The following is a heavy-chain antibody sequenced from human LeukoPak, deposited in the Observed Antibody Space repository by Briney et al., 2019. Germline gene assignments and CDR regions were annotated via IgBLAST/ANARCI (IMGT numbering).Heavy chain of an antibody. D-gene: IGHD3-3*01. J-gene: IGHJ4*02. Sequence: PSETLSLTCTVPGGSISSGGYYWSWIRQHPGKGLEWIGYIYYSGSTYYNPSLKSRVTISVDTSKNQFSLKLSSVTAADTAVYYCARVNPLYYDFWSAEYYFDYWGQGTLVTVSS. CDR2: IYYSGST. CDR1: GGSISSGGYY. CDR3: ARVNPLYYDFWSAEYYFDY. V-gene: IGHV4-31*03.